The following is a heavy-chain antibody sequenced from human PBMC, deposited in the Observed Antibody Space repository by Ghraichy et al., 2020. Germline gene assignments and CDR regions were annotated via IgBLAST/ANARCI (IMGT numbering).Heavy chain of an antibody. V-gene: IGHV3-74*01. CDR2: INSDGSST. CDR1: GFTFSSYW. Sequence: GGSLRLSCAASGFTFSSYWMHWVRQAPGKGLVWVSRINSDGSSTSYADSVKGRFTISRDNAKNTLYLQMNSLRAEDTAVYYCASWHLYYDILTGYRNPDAFDIWGQGTMVTVSS. J-gene: IGHJ3*02. CDR3: ASWHLYYDILTGYRNPDAFDI. D-gene: IGHD3-9*01.